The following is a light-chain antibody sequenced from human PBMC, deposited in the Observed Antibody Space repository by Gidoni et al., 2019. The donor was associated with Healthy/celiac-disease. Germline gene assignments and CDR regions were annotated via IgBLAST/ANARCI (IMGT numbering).Light chain of an antibody. CDR3: QQRSNWPPALT. CDR1: QRVSSY. J-gene: IGKJ4*01. V-gene: IGKV3-11*01. Sequence: EIVLPPSPATLSLSPGERATLSCRASQRVSSYLAWYQQKPGQAPRLLIYDASNRATGIPARFSGSGSGTDFTLTISSLEPEDFAVYYCQQRSNWPPALTFGGGTKVEIK. CDR2: DAS.